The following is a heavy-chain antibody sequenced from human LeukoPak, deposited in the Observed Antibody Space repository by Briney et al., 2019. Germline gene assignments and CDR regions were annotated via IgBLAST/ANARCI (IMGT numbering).Heavy chain of an antibody. Sequence: SETLSLTCAVYGGSFSGYYWSWIRQPPGKGLEWIGEINHSGSTNYNPSLKSRVTISVDTSKNQFSLKLSSVTAADTAVYYCARGRDDYVWGSYRYKRRYFDYWGQGTLVTVSS. CDR1: GGSFSGYY. CDR3: ARGRDDYVWGSYRYKRRYFDY. V-gene: IGHV4-34*01. J-gene: IGHJ4*02. CDR2: INHSGST. D-gene: IGHD3-16*02.